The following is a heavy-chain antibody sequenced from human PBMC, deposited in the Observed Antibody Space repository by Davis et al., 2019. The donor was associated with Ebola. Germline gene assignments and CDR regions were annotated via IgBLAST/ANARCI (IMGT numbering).Heavy chain of an antibody. CDR2: GYYGGRT. CDR3: ARHSRRYSSGWYLDY. D-gene: IGHD6-19*01. V-gene: IGHV4-59*08. CDR1: GGSIRTHY. J-gene: IGHJ4*02. Sequence: MPSETLSLTCTVSGGSIRTHYWSWIRQSPGKGLEWIGYGYYGGRTDYNPSLKSRAIISVDTSKNQFSLKLTSVTAADTAVYYCARHSRRYSSGWYLDYWGQGTLVTVSS.